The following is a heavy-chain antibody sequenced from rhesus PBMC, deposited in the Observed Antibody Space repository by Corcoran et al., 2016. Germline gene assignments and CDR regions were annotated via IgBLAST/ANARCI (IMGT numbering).Heavy chain of an antibody. J-gene: IGHJ6*01. V-gene: IGHV4-165*01. Sequence: QVHLQESGPGLVQPSETLSLTSAVSGGSIGGYRWGWLRQPPGGGLEWIGYNGGSSESSYYNPSLKSRVTISTDTSKNQFSLKLSSVTAADTAVYYCAIDRGYDSGYYYGLDSCGQGVVVTVSS. D-gene: IGHD3-28*01. CDR1: GGSIGGYR. CDR3: AIDRGYDSGYYYGLDS. CDR2: NGGSSESS.